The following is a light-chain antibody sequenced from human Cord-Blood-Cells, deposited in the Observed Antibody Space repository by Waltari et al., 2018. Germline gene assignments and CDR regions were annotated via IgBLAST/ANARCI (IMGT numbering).Light chain of an antibody. J-gene: IGKJ1*01. V-gene: IGKV3-20*01. CDR1: QSVSSSY. CDR3: QQYGSSTWT. CDR2: GAS. Sequence: EIVLPQSPGTLSLSQGERATLSCRASQSVSSSYLAWYQQKPGQAPRLLIYGASSRATGIPDRFSGSGSGTDFTLTISRLEPEDFAVYYCQQYGSSTWTFGQGTKVEIK.